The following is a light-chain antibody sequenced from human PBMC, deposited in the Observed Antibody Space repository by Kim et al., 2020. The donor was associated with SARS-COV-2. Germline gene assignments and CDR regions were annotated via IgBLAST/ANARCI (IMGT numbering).Light chain of an antibody. CDR2: AAS. J-gene: IGKJ1*01. CDR3: QQSYSTPWT. CDR1: QSISSY. V-gene: IGKV1-39*01. Sequence: ASVGDRVTITCRASQSISSYLNWYQQKPGKAPKLLIYAASSLQSGVPSRFSGSGSGTDFTRTNSSLQPEDFATYYCQQSYSTPWTFGQGAKVDIK.